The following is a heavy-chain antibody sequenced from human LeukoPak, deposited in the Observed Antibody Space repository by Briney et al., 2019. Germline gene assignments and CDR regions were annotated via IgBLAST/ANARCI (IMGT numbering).Heavy chain of an antibody. V-gene: IGHV3-11*01. CDR1: GFTFSSYA. CDR3: ARDHVAVVAAHREFDY. CDR2: ISSSGSTI. Sequence: KPGGSLRLSCAASGFTFSSYAMSWVRQAPGKGLEWVSYISSSGSTIYYADSVKGRFTISRDNAKNSLYLQMNSLRAEDTAVYYCARDHVAVVAAHREFDYWGQGTLVTVSS. D-gene: IGHD2-15*01. J-gene: IGHJ4*02.